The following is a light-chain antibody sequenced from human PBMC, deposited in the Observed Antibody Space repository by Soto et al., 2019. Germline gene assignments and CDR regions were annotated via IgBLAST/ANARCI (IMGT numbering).Light chain of an antibody. CDR3: SSYTNINTRACV. CDR1: SSDVGGYNY. CDR2: EVS. V-gene: IGLV2-14*01. Sequence: QSVLTQPASVSGSPGQSITISCTGTSSDVGGYNYVSWYQQHPGKAPKLMIYEVSNRPSGVSFRFSGSKSGNTASLTISRLQAEDEAEYYCSSYTNINTRACVFGTGTKVTVL. J-gene: IGLJ1*01.